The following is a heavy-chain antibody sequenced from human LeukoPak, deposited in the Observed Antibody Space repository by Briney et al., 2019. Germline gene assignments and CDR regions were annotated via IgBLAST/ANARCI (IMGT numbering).Heavy chain of an antibody. CDR3: AREGYTNGWYRN. V-gene: IGHV3-53*01. D-gene: IGHD6-19*01. CDR1: GFIVSSNY. Sequence: GGSLRFSCAASGFIVSSNYMSWVRQAPGKGLEWVSVIFSSGSTYYADSVKGRFTISRDNSKNTLYLQMNSLRAEDTAVYFCAREGYTNGWYRNWGQGTLVTVSS. J-gene: IGHJ4*02. CDR2: IFSSGST.